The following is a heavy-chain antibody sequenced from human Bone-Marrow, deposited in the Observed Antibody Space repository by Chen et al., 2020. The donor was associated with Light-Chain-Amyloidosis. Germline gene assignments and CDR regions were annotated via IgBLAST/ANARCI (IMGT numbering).Heavy chain of an antibody. CDR1: GFTVGTNY. CDR2: IYFGGKT. J-gene: IGHJ6*02. D-gene: IGHD3-3*01. Sequence: QVVETGGGLIQSGGSLRLPCAASGFTVGTNYMNWVRQAPGKGLEWVSVIYFGGKTFYADSVKGRFTISRDSVKNTIYLQMDSLRVEDTGVYYCARDEGMYTSGYYGLGMDVWGPGTTVVVSS. CDR3: ARDEGMYTSGYYGLGMDV. V-gene: IGHV3-53*02.